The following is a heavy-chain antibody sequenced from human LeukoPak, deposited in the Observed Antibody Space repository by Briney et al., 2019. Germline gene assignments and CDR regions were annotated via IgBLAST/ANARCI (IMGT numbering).Heavy chain of an antibody. Sequence: SQTLSFTCTVSGGTIRSGDFYWSWIRQPPGKGLEWIGYIYYSGSTNYKPSLKSRVTISKDTSKNQFSLKLSSVTAADTAVYYCARSSRVNYGSGSYYNNWFDPWGQGTLVTVSS. CDR2: IYYSGST. CDR3: ARSSRVNYGSGSYYNNWFDP. CDR1: GGTIRSGDFY. D-gene: IGHD3-10*01. V-gene: IGHV4-30-4*01. J-gene: IGHJ5*02.